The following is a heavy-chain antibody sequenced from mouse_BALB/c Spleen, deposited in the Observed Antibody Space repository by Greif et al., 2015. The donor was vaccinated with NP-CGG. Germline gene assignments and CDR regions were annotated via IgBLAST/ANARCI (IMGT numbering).Heavy chain of an antibody. J-gene: IGHJ4*01. CDR3: ARDARARDY. CDR1: GYAFSSSW. Sequence: QVQLQQSGPELVKPGASVTISCKASGYAFSSSWMNWVKQRPGQGLEWIGRIYPGDGDTTYNGKFKGKATLTADKASSTAYMQLSNLPSVDSAVYCCARDARARDYCGQGTSVTVSP. V-gene: IGHV1-82*01. CDR2: IYPGDGDT.